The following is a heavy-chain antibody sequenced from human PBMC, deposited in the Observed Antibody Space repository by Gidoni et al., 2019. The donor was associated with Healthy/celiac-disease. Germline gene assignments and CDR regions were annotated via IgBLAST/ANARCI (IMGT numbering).Heavy chain of an antibody. V-gene: IGHV3-11*01. CDR2: ISSSGSTI. Sequence: QVQLGESRGGMVKPGGSLSHSCAAAGFNISDYYKNWSRQAQGKGLEWVSYISSSGSTIYYADSVTGRFTISRDNDKNSLYLQMNSLRAEDTAVYYCARDLRFVMSDSSSSGLYYYYGMDVWGQGTTVTVSS. CDR3: ARDLRFVMSDSSSSGLYYYYGMDV. CDR1: GFNISDYY. J-gene: IGHJ6*02. D-gene: IGHD3-22*01.